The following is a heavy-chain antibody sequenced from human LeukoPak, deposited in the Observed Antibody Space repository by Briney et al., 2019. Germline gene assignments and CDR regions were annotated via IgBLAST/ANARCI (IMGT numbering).Heavy chain of an antibody. CDR3: AREGSGGYDYMDV. J-gene: IGHJ6*03. V-gene: IGHV3-23*01. Sequence: GGSLRLSCAASGFTFSSYAMTWVRQAPGKGLEWVSAISGSGDSTYYADSVKGRFTTSRDNSKNTLYLQMNSLRAEDTAVYYCAREGSGGYDYMDVWGKGTTVTVSS. CDR2: ISGSGDST. D-gene: IGHD2-8*02. CDR1: GFTFSSYA.